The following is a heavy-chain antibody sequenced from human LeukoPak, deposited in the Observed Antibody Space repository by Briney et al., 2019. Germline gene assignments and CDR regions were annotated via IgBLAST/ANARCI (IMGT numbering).Heavy chain of an antibody. CDR3: ARDLGGSYFSYAFDI. D-gene: IGHD1-26*01. J-gene: IGHJ3*02. CDR1: GFTFSSYS. V-gene: IGHV3-21*01. Sequence: GGSLRLSCAASGFTFSSYSMNWVRQAPGKGLEWVSSISSSSYIYYADSVKGRFTISRDNAKNSLYLQMNSLRAEDTAVYYCARDLGGSYFSYAFDIWGQGTMVTVSS. CDR2: ISSSSYI.